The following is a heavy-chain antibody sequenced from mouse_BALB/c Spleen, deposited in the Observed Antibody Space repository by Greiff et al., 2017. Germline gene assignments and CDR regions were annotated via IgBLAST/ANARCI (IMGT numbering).Heavy chain of an antibody. CDR3: AREGGSYGNYGYFDV. CDR2: IWAGGST. D-gene: IGHD2-1*01. J-gene: IGHJ1*01. CDR1: GFSLTSYG. V-gene: IGHV2-9*02. Sequence: VKLVESGPGLVAPSQSLSITCTVSGFSLTSYGVHWVRQPPGKGLEWLGVIWAGGSTNYNSALMSRLSISKDNSKSQVFLKMNSLQTDDTAMYYCAREGGSYGNYGYFDVWGAGTTVTVSS.